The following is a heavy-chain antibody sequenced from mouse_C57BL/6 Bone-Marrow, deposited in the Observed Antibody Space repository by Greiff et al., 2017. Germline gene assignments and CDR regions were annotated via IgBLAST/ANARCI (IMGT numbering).Heavy chain of an antibody. CDR1: GYSFTDYN. J-gene: IGHJ4*01. D-gene: IGHD2-4*01. V-gene: IGHV1-39*01. Sequence: EVQLVESGPELVKPGASVKISCKASGYSFTDYNMNWVKQSNGKSLEWIGVINPNYGTTSYNQKFKGKATLTVDQSSSTAYMQLNSLSSEDSAVYDCARGYDYDYAMDYGGRGTSVTVSA. CDR2: INPNYGTT. CDR3: ARGYDYDYAMDY.